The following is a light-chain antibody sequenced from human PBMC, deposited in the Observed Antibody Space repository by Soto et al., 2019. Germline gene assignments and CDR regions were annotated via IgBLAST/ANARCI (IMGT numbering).Light chain of an antibody. CDR1: QSVSSN. V-gene: IGKV3-15*01. CDR3: QHYNNWPRT. J-gene: IGKJ1*01. Sequence: DIVMTQSPATLSVSPGERATLSCRASQSVSSNLAWYQQKPGQAPRLLIYGASTRATGIPARFSGSRSGTEFTLTISSLQSEDFAVYYCQHYNNWPRTFGQGTKVEV. CDR2: GAS.